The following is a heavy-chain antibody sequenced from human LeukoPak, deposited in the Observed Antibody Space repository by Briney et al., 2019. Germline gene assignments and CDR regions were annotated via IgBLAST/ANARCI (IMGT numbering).Heavy chain of an antibody. D-gene: IGHD3-10*01. V-gene: IGHV4-59*12. CDR3: ARGVDYYGV. Sequence: SETLSLTCTVSGDSISSYYWSWIRQPPGKGLEWIGYIYYSGSTNYNPSLKSRVTISLDTSKNQFSLKLSSVTAADTAVYYCARGVDYYGVWGQGTLVTVSS. J-gene: IGHJ4*02. CDR2: IYYSGST. CDR1: GDSISSYY.